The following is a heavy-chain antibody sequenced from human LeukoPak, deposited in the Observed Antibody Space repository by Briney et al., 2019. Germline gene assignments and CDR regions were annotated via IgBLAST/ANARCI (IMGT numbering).Heavy chain of an antibody. V-gene: IGHV3-21*01. CDR2: ISSTSTYI. CDR3: ARGGGNFDY. J-gene: IGHJ4*02. CDR1: EFTFSSYT. Sequence: TGGSLRLSCAASEFTFSSYTINWVSQAPGKGLEWVSSISSTSTYISYADSVKGRFTISRDNAKNSLYLQMNSLRAEDTAVYYCARGGGNFDYWGQGTLVTVSS. D-gene: IGHD2-15*01.